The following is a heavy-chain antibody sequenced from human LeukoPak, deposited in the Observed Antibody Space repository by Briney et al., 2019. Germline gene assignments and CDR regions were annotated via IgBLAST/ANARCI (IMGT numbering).Heavy chain of an antibody. CDR3: ARDHGGSDFWSGQGIMDY. J-gene: IGHJ4*02. V-gene: IGHV3-30*01. CDR2: ISYDGSNK. CDR1: GFTFSSYA. Sequence: TGRSLRLSCAASGFTFSSYAMHWVRQAPGKGLEWVAVISYDGSNKYYADSVKGRFTISRDNSKNTLYLQMNSLRAEDTAVYYCARDHGGSDFWSGQGIMDYWGQGTLVAVSS. D-gene: IGHD3-3*01.